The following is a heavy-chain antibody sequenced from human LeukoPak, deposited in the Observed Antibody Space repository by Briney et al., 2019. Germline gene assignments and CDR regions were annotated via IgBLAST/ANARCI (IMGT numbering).Heavy chain of an antibody. CDR3: ATRTYYYGSGSLDDAFDI. Sequence: ASVKVSCKXSGYTFTGYYMHWVRQAPGQGLEWMGWINPNSGGTNYAQKFQGRVTMTRDTSISTAYMELSRLRSDDTAVYYCATRTYYYGSGSLDDAFDIWGQGTMVTVSS. CDR1: GYTFTGYY. V-gene: IGHV1-2*02. J-gene: IGHJ3*02. D-gene: IGHD3-10*01. CDR2: INPNSGGT.